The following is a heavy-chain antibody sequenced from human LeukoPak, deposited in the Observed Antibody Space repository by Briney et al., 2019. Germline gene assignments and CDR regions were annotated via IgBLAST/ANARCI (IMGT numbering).Heavy chain of an antibody. D-gene: IGHD5-24*01. CDR2: INPNSGGI. V-gene: IGHV1-2*06. CDR1: GYTFTGYY. Sequence: ASVKVSCKASGYTFTGYYMHWVRQAPGQGLEWMGRINPNSGGINYAQKFQGRVTMTRDTSISTAYMELSRLRSDDTAVYYCARAGGDGYNYEVYWGQGTLVTVSS. J-gene: IGHJ4*02. CDR3: ARAGGDGYNYEVY.